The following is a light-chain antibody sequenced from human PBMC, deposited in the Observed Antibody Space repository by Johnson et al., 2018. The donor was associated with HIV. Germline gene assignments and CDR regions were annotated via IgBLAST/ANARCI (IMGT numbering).Light chain of an antibody. CDR2: DNN. Sequence: QSVLTQPPSVSAAPGQKVTISCSGSSSNIGNKYVSWYQQLPGTAPKVLIYDNNKRPSGIPDRFSGSKSGTSATLGITGLQTGDEADYYCGTCDSSLSAGGVFGTGTKVTVL. J-gene: IGLJ1*01. CDR3: GTCDSSLSAGGV. V-gene: IGLV1-51*01. CDR1: SSNIGNKY.